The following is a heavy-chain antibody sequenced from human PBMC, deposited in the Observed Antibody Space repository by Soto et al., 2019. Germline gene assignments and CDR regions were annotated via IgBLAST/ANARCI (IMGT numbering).Heavy chain of an antibody. Sequence: SVKVSCKASGGTFSTHAIIWVRQAPGHGLEWMGGIIPISGTTYYTQKFQGRVTITADEPTSTAFMGLSSLKSDDTAVFYCARGYCSGGNCYSGMDVWGQGTMVTVSS. CDR1: GGTFSTHA. CDR3: ARGYCSGGNCYSGMDV. D-gene: IGHD2-15*01. CDR2: IIPISGTT. V-gene: IGHV1-69*13. J-gene: IGHJ6*02.